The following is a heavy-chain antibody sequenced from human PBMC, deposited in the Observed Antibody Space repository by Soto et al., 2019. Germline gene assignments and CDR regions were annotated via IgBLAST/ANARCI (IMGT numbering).Heavy chain of an antibody. CDR1: GFTFNSYE. J-gene: IGHJ4*02. D-gene: IGHD4-17*01. CDR3: ASGINANYGLWFDY. Sequence: EVQLVASGGGLVQPGGSLRLSCAASGFTFNSYEMNWVRQAPGKGLEWVSYISSSGSTIYYADSVKGRFTISRDNAKNSLYLQMISLRAEDTAVYYCASGINANYGLWFDYWGQGTLVTVSS. V-gene: IGHV3-48*03. CDR2: ISSSGSTI.